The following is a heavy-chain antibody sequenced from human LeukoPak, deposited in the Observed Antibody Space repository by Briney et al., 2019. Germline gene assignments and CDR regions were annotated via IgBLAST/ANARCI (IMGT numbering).Heavy chain of an antibody. CDR1: GFTFSDYY. CDR3: ARTNYYYYGMDV. J-gene: IGHJ6*02. V-gene: IGHV3-66*01. Sequence: GGSLRLSCAASGFTFSDYYMSWVRQAPGKGLEWVSVIYSGGSTYYADSVKGRFTISRDNSKNTLYLQMNSLRAEDTAVYYCARTNYYYYGMDVWGQGTTVTVSS. CDR2: IYSGGST.